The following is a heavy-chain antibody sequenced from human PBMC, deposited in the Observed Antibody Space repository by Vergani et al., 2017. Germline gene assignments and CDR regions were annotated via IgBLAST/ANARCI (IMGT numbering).Heavy chain of an antibody. CDR1: GGSISSYY. Sequence: QVQLQESGPGLVKPSETLSLTCTVSGGSISSYYWSWIRQPPGKGLEWIGYIYYSGSTTYNPSLKSRVTISVDTSKNQFSLKLSSVTAADTAVYYCARAGAPYGDYLSDYWGQGTLVTVSS. CDR2: IYYSGST. V-gene: IGHV4-59*01. J-gene: IGHJ4*02. CDR3: ARAGAPYGDYLSDY. D-gene: IGHD4-17*01.